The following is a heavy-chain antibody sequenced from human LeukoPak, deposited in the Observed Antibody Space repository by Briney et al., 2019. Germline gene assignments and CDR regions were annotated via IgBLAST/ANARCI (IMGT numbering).Heavy chain of an antibody. CDR3: ARAEWLVLRDDY. CDR1: GYTFTGYY. J-gene: IGHJ4*02. Sequence: ASMKVSCKASGYTFTGYYMHWVRQAPGQGLEWMGWINPNSGGTNYAQKFQGRVTMTRDTSISTAYMELSRLRSDDTAVYYCARAEWLVLRDDYWGQGTLVTVSS. V-gene: IGHV1-2*02. D-gene: IGHD6-19*01. CDR2: INPNSGGT.